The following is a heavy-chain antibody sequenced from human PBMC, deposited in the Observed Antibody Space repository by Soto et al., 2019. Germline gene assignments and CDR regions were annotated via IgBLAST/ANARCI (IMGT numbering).Heavy chain of an antibody. V-gene: IGHV1-3*01. CDR3: ARGLDYYDSLTGHSRPDHYYYGMDV. J-gene: IGHJ6*02. CDR2: INDVNGNT. CDR1: GYTFTPYA. Sequence: ASVKVSCKASGYTFTPYAIHWVRQAPGQRLEWMGRINDVNGNTKYSQKFQGRVTITRDTSASTAYMELSSLRSEDTAVYYCARGLDYYDSLTGHSRPDHYYYGMDVWGQGTTVTVSS. D-gene: IGHD3-9*01.